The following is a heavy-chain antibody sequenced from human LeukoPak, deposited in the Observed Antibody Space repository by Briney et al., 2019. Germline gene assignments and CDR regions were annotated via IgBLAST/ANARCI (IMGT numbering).Heavy chain of an antibody. CDR2: IWYDEITK. Sequence: PGGSLRLSCVASGFTFRSYGIHWVRQAPGKGLEWLAFIWYDEITKDYADSVKGRFTISRDNSKNTLYLQMNSLRAEDTAVYYCATMIWFGHQRCFDYWGQGTLVTVSS. CDR1: GFTFRSYG. D-gene: IGHD3-10*01. V-gene: IGHV3-30*02. CDR3: ATMIWFGHQRCFDY. J-gene: IGHJ4*02.